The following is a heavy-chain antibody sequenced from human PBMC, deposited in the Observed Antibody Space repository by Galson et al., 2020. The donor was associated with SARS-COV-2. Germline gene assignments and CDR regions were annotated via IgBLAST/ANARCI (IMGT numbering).Heavy chain of an antibody. V-gene: IGHV5-51*01. J-gene: IGHJ4*02. CDR2: IHPGDSET. CDR1: GYSFTSHW. Sequence: AGGSLRLSCEGSGYSFTSHWIGWVRQMPGKGLEWMGIIHPGDSETKYSPSFQGQVTFSVDKSISIAYLQWRSLQASDTAVYYCARQYGTTGYFRGTIDYWGQGTLITVSS. D-gene: IGHD1-1*01. CDR3: ARQYGTTGYFRGTIDY.